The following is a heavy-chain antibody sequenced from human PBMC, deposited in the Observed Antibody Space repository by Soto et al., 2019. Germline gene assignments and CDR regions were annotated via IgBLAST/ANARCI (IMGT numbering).Heavy chain of an antibody. V-gene: IGHV4-59*01. CDR2: VYYSGGT. CDR1: NGSMSPYY. Sequence: SETLSLTCTVSNGSMSPYYWTWVRQAPGKGLEWIGYVYYSGGTFYNPSLESRVTTSLDASKIQFSLKMTSVTAEDTAVYYCARDGPPSGRWLASWGKETVFTFSS. J-gene: IGHJ5*01. D-gene: IGHD3-10*01. CDR3: ARDGPPSGRWLAS.